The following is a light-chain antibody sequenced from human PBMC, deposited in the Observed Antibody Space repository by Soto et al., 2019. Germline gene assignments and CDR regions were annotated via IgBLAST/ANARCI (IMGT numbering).Light chain of an antibody. CDR3: RTWDSSLSAYV. CDR1: SSNIGNNY. J-gene: IGLJ1*01. Sequence: QSVLTQPPSVSAAPGQKVTISCSGSSSNIGNNYVSWYQQLPGTAPKLLIYENNKRPSGIPDRFSGSKSGTSATLGITGLQTGDEADYYCRTWDSSLSAYVFGTG. CDR2: ENN. V-gene: IGLV1-51*02.